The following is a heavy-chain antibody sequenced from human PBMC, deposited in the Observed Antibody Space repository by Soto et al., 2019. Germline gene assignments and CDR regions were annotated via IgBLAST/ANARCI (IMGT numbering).Heavy chain of an antibody. J-gene: IGHJ4*02. CDR3: AKGMVDIVVVVAATDLDY. D-gene: IGHD2-15*01. Sequence: EVHLLESGGGLVQPGGSLRLSCAASGFTFSSYAMSWVRQAPGKGLEWVSAISGSGGSTYYADSVKGRFTISRDNSKNTLYLQMNSLRAEDTAVYYCAKGMVDIVVVVAATDLDYWGQGTLVTVSS. CDR2: ISGSGGST. CDR1: GFTFSSYA. V-gene: IGHV3-23*01.